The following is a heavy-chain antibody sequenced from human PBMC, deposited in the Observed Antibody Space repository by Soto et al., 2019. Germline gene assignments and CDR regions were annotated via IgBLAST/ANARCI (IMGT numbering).Heavy chain of an antibody. CDR2: IYYGGSI. V-gene: IGHV4-59*01. J-gene: IGHJ5*02. D-gene: IGHD3-22*01. CDR1: GGSISSGY. Sequence: PSETLSLTCSVSGGSISSGYWTWIRQPPGKGLEWIGYIYYGGSINYNPSLKSRVIISVGTAKNQFSLRLSSVTAADTAVYYCTGAYYDINGYSLDPWGQGTSVTVSS. CDR3: TGAYYDINGYSLDP.